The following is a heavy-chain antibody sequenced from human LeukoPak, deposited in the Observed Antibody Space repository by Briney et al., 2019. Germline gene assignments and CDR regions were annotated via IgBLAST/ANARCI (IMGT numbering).Heavy chain of an antibody. CDR1: GGSIYSPNW. Sequence: SETLSLTCIVSGGSIYSPNWWTWVRQPPGKGLEWIGEVSHTGRTNYHPSLQSRVTISLDESKNHFSLRVTSMTAADTAVYYCASRDDSGPYWGQGTLVTVSS. J-gene: IGHJ4*02. D-gene: IGHD4-17*01. CDR3: ASRDDSGPY. V-gene: IGHV4/OR15-8*01. CDR2: VSHTGRT.